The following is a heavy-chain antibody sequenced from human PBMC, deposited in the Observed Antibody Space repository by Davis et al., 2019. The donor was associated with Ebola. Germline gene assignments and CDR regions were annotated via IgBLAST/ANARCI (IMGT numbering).Heavy chain of an antibody. J-gene: IGHJ5*02. Sequence: GESLKISCAASGFTFSSYWMSWVRQAPGKGLEWVANIKQDGSEKYYVDSVKGRFTISRDNAKNSLYLQMNSLRAGDTAVYYCANWVLVGPTTWGQGTLVTVSS. CDR3: ANWVLVGPTT. D-gene: IGHD1-26*01. CDR1: GFTFSSYW. V-gene: IGHV3-7*03. CDR2: IKQDGSEK.